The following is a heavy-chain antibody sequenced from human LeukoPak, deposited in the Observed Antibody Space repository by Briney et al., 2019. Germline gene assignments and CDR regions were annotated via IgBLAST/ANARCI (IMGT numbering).Heavy chain of an antibody. CDR2: MNPNSGNT. CDR3: AKDRWRACSSTSCRELDY. CDR1: GGTFTSYD. V-gene: IGHV1-8*03. D-gene: IGHD2-2*01. Sequence: ASVKVSCKASGGTFTSYDINWVRQATGQGLEWMGWMNPNSGNTGYAQKFQGRVTITRNTSISTAYMELSSLRSEDTAVYYCAKDRWRACSSTSCRELDYWGQGTLVTVSS. J-gene: IGHJ4*02.